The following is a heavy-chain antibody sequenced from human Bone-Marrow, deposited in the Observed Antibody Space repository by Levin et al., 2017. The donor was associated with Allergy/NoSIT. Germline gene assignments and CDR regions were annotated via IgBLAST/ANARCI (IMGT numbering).Heavy chain of an antibody. CDR2: IYHSGST. V-gene: IGHV4-30-2*01. Sequence: PSQTLSLTCAVSGGSLKSGPYSWSWIRQPPGKGLEWIGYIYHSGSTYYNPSLKSRVTISVDRSKNQFSLKLTSVTAADTAVYYCARDRPGDFYGMDVWGQGTTVTVSS. J-gene: IGHJ6*02. CDR1: GGSLKSGPYS. CDR3: ARDRPGDFYGMDV.